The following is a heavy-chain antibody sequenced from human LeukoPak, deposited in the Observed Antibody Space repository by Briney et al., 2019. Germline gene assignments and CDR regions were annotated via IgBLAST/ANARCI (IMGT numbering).Heavy chain of an antibody. CDR1: GGSFSGDY. CDR3: ASRRLRFLEWHAYYFDY. V-gene: IGHV4-34*01. Sequence: SETLSLTCAVSGGSFSGDYWSWIRQPPPKGLEWMGEINHSGSTNYNPSLTSRVTISVDTSKNQFSLKLSSVTAADTAVYYCASRRLRFLEWHAYYFDYWGQGTLVTVSS. D-gene: IGHD3-3*01. J-gene: IGHJ4*02. CDR2: INHSGST.